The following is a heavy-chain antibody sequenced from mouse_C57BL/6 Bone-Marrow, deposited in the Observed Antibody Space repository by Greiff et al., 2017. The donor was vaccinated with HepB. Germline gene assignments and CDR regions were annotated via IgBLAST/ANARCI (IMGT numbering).Heavy chain of an antibody. Sequence: VQLKQSGAELVRPGASVKLSCTASGFNIKDDYMHWVKQRPEKGLEWIGWIDPENGDTEYASKFQGKATITADTSSNTAYLQFSSLTSEDTAVYYCTTIHYAMDYWGQGTSVTVSS. J-gene: IGHJ4*01. V-gene: IGHV14-4*01. CDR1: GFNIKDDY. CDR3: TTIHYAMDY. CDR2: IDPENGDT.